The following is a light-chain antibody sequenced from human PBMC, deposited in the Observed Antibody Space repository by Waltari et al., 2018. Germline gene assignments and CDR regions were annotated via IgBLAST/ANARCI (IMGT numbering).Light chain of an antibody. V-gene: IGLV2-14*01. CDR2: DVS. Sequence: QSALTQPASGSGSPGQSITISCTGTSSDVGGYNYVSWYQQQPGKAPKLMIYDVSNRPSGVSNRFSGSKSGNTASLTISGLQAEDEADYYCSSYTSSSTVVFGGGTKLTVL. J-gene: IGLJ2*01. CDR1: SSDVGGYNY. CDR3: SSYTSSSTVV.